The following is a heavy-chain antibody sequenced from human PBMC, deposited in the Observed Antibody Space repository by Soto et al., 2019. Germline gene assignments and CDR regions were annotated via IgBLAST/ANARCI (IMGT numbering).Heavy chain of an antibody. V-gene: IGHV1-69*13. D-gene: IGHD2-15*01. CDR3: ARGAYCSGGSCYSYYYYSGMDV. J-gene: IGHJ6*02. CDR1: GGTFSSYA. Sequence: GASVKVSCKASGGTFSSYAISWVRQAPGQGLEWMGGIIPIFGTANYAQKFQGRVTITADESTSTAYMELSSLRSEDTAVYYCARGAYCSGGSCYSYYYYSGMDVWGQGTTVTVSS. CDR2: IIPIFGTA.